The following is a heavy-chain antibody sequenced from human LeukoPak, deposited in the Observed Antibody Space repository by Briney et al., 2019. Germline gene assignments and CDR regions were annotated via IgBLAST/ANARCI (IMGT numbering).Heavy chain of an antibody. V-gene: IGHV3-48*03. Sequence: QPGRSLRLSCAASGFSFSTSEMNWVRQAPGKRLEWVAHIGPRGDVTYYADSVKGRFTISRDNANNLLYMRMNSLRAEDTGLYYCVRYLHYGGQGTLVTVSS. J-gene: IGHJ4*02. CDR1: GFSFSTSE. CDR2: IGPRGDVT. CDR3: VRYLHY.